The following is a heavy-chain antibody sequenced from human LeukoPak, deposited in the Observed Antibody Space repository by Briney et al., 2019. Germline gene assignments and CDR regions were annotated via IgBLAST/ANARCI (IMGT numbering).Heavy chain of an antibody. CDR3: ARATVTGDYYYYMDV. CDR1: GGSLSSYY. J-gene: IGHJ6*03. V-gene: IGHV4-59*01. CDR2: IYYSGST. D-gene: IGHD4-17*01. Sequence: PSETLSLTCTVSGGSLSSYYWSWIRQPPGKGLEWIGYIYYSGSTNYNPSLKSRVTISVDTSKNQFSLKLSSVTAADTAVYYSARATVTGDYYYYMDVWGKGTTVTVSS.